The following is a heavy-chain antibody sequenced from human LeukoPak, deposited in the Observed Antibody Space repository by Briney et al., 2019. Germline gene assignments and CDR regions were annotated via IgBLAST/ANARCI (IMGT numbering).Heavy chain of an antibody. CDR3: ARDVTYYYDSGFDY. CDR1: GGTFSSYA. V-gene: IGHV1-69*05. CDR2: IIPIFGTA. D-gene: IGHD3-22*01. Sequence: ASVKVSCKASGGTFSSYAISWVRQAPGQGLEWMGGIIPIFGTANYAQKFQGRVTITTDESTSTAYMELSSLRSEDTAVYYCARDVTYYYDSGFDYWGQGTLVTVSS. J-gene: IGHJ4*02.